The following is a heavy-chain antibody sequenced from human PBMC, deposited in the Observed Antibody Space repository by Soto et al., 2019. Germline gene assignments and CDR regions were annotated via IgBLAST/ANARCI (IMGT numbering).Heavy chain of an antibody. J-gene: IGHJ4*02. Sequence: QVQLVESGGGVVQPGRSLRLSCAASGFTFSSYGMHWVRQAPGKGLEWVAVIWYDGSNKYYADSVKGRFTISRDNSKNTLYLHMNSLRAEDTAVYYCARASRTYYYGSGSYRYWGQGTLVTVSS. CDR3: ARASRTYYYGSGSYRY. D-gene: IGHD3-10*01. V-gene: IGHV3-33*01. CDR1: GFTFSSYG. CDR2: IWYDGSNK.